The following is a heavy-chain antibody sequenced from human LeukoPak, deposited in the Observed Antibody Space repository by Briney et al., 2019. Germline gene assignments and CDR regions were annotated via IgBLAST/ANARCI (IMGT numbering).Heavy chain of an antibody. CDR3: AIARALAGRLDS. Sequence: ASVKVSCKASGYTFTSYGISWVRQAPGQGLEWMGWISAYNGNTNYAQKLQGRVTMTEDTSIHTSYMELSGLTSDDTAMYYCAIARALAGRLDSWGQGTLVSVSS. V-gene: IGHV1-18*01. D-gene: IGHD6-6*01. CDR2: ISAYNGNT. J-gene: IGHJ4*02. CDR1: GYTFTSYG.